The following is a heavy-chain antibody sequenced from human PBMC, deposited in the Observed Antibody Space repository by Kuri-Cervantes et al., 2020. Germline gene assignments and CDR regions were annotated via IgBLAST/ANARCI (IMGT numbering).Heavy chain of an antibody. J-gene: IGHJ3*02. CDR3: ARYCSGGSCYDAFDI. V-gene: IGHV4-39*01. CDR2: SYYNGNT. CDR1: GDSISSTTSY. D-gene: IGHD2-15*01. Sequence: SETLSLTCTVSGDSISSTTSYWGWVRQPPGKGLEWIGISYYNGNTYYNPSLKSRVTISVDTSKNQFSLKLSSVTAADTAVYYCARYCSGGSCYDAFDIWGQGTMVTVSS.